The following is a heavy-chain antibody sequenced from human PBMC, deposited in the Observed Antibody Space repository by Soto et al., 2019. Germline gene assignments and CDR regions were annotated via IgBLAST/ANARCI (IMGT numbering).Heavy chain of an antibody. CDR2: VHHTGNT. J-gene: IGHJ4*02. Sequence: ETLSLTCTVSGDSIRDSFWSWVRQPPGKGLEWIGLVHHTGNTNYNPSLETRVTMLIDASANHFSLTLTSVTPADAAIYYCARGREDHVDHHFGHLFDSWGQGTLVTVSS. CDR1: GDSIRDSF. V-gene: IGHV4-59*01. D-gene: IGHD3-10*01. CDR3: ARGREDHVDHHFGHLFDS.